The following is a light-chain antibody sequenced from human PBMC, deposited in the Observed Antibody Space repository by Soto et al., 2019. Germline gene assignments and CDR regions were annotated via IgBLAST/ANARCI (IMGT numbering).Light chain of an antibody. J-gene: IGKJ1*01. V-gene: IGKV3-20*01. Sequence: EIVLTQSPGTLSLSPGERATLSCRASQSVSSSYLAWYQQKPGQAPRLLIYGASSRATVIPDRFSGSGSGTDFTLTISRLEPEDFAVYYCQQFRTFGQGTKVDIK. CDR3: QQFRT. CDR1: QSVSSSY. CDR2: GAS.